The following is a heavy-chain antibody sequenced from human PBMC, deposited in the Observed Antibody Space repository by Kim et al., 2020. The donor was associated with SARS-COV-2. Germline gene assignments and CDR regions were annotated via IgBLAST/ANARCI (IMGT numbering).Heavy chain of an antibody. CDR2: IDPSDSYT. J-gene: IGHJ6*02. CDR3: ARYDSSGYYTLYYYYGMDV. V-gene: IGHV5-10-1*01. Sequence: GESLKISCKGSGYSFTSYWISWVRQMPGKGLEWMGRIDPSDSYTNYSPSFQGHVTISADKSISTAYLQWSSLKASDTAMYYCARYDSSGYYTLYYYYGMDVWGQGTTVTVSS. D-gene: IGHD3-22*01. CDR1: GYSFTSYW.